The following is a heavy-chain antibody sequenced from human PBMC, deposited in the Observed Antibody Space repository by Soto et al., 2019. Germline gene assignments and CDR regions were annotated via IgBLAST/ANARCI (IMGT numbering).Heavy chain of an antibody. V-gene: IGHV3-23*01. CDR1: GFTFSSYA. D-gene: IGHD1-26*01. CDR2: ISGSGGST. CDR3: AKDLGGGDAFDI. J-gene: IGHJ3*02. Sequence: WGSLRLSCAASGFTFSSYAMSWVRQAPGKGLEWVSAISGSGGSTYYADSVKGRFTISRDNSKNTLYLQMNSLRAEDTAVYYCAKDLGGGDAFDIWGQGTMVTVSS.